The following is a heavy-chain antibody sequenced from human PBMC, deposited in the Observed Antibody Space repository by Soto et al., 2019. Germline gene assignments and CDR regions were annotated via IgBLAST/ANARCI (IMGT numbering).Heavy chain of an antibody. D-gene: IGHD4-4*01. J-gene: IGHJ6*02. CDR2: IIPFIGTA. V-gene: IGHV1-69*18. CDR3: ARVVMTTVPASYYYCMDV. CDR1: GGTFSSYA. Sequence: QVQLVQSGAEVKKPGSSVTVSCKASGGTFSSYAISWVRQAPGQGLEWMGRIIPFIGTANYAQKFQGRVTITADESTSTAYMELPSLRSEDTAVYYCARVVMTTVPASYYYCMDVWGQGTTVTVSS.